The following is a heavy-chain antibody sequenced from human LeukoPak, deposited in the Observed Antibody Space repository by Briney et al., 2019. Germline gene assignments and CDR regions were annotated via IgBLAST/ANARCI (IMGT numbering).Heavy chain of an antibody. CDR2: TYYRSKWYN. CDR3: ARRPGYSSGWYQFDLGYFDY. D-gene: IGHD6-19*01. Sequence: SQTLSLTCAISGDSVSSNSAAWNWIRQSPSRGLEWLGRTYYRSKWYNDYAVSVKSRITINPDTSKNQFSLKLSSVTAADTAVYYCARRPGYSSGWYQFDLGYFDYWGQGTLVTVSS. CDR1: GDSVSSNSAA. J-gene: IGHJ4*02. V-gene: IGHV6-1*01.